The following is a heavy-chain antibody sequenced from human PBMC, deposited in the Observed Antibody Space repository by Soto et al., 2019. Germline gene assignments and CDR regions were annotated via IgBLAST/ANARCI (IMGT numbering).Heavy chain of an antibody. V-gene: IGHV4-39*02. D-gene: IGHD6-19*01. J-gene: IGHJ4*02. CDR2: VYYGGTT. CDR1: GGSISSSAYY. Sequence: SETLSLTCTVSGGSISSSAYYWGRIRQPPGKGLQWIGSVYYGGTTYYNPSLKSRVTISVDTSKNQFSLQLSSVTAADTAMFYCARESLGIKVPGVIDSWGQGTLVTVSS. CDR3: ARESLGIKVPGVIDS.